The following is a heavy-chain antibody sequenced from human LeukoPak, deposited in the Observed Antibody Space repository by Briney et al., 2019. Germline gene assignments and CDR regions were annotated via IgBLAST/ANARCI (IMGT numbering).Heavy chain of an antibody. D-gene: IGHD2-2*01. CDR3: AKDGVDGYQLLEYYFDY. J-gene: IGHJ4*02. CDR2: ISYDGSNK. Sequence: GGSLRLSCAASGFTFSSYGMHWVRQAPGKGLEWVAVISYDGSNKYYADSVKGRFTISRDNSKNTLYLQMNSLRAEDTAVYYCAKDGVDGYQLLEYYFDYWGQGTLVTVSS. V-gene: IGHV3-30*18. CDR1: GFTFSSYG.